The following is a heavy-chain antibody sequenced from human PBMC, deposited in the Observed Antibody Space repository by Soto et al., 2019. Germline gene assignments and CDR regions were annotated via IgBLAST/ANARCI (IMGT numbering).Heavy chain of an antibody. V-gene: IGHV3-33*01. Sequence: SGGGVVQPGRSLRLSCAASGFTFSSYGMHWVRQAPGKGLEWVAVIWYDGSNKYYADSVKGRFTISRDNSKNTLYLQMNSLRAEDTAVYYCARGGDILTGYNYYYGMDVWGQGTTVTVSS. CDR1: GFTFSSYG. CDR2: IWYDGSNK. D-gene: IGHD3-9*01. CDR3: ARGGDILTGYNYYYGMDV. J-gene: IGHJ6*02.